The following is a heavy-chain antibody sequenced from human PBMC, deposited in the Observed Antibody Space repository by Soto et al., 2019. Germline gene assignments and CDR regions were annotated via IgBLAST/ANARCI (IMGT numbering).Heavy chain of an antibody. V-gene: IGHV1-69*12. CDR3: TRAKDVDSSGWYFDY. CDR1: GGSFSTYL. D-gene: IGHD6-19*01. J-gene: IGHJ4*02. Sequence: QVPLVQSGAEVMQPGSSVKVSCKASGGSFSTYLFSWVRQAPGQGLEWMGGILPVLHTGHYAQKLQGRVTITADESTSTIYMELSSLRSADTAVYYCTRAKDVDSSGWYFDYWGQGTLVSVAS. CDR2: ILPVLHTG.